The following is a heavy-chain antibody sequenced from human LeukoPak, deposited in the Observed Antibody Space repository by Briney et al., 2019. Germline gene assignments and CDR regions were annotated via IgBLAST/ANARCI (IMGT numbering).Heavy chain of an antibody. J-gene: IGHJ4*02. Sequence: PSETLSLTCTVSGDSISSYYWSWIRQPPGKGLEWIGSINYSGSTNYNPSLKSRLTISVDTSKNQLSLKLRSVTAADTAVYYCAKDFYGSGSSYFDYWGQGTLVTVSS. CDR3: AKDFYGSGSSYFDY. CDR1: GDSISSYY. V-gene: IGHV4-59*01. CDR2: INYSGST. D-gene: IGHD3-10*01.